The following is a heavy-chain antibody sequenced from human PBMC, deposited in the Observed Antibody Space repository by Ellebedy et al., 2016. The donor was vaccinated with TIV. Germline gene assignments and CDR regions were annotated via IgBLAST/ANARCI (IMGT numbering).Heavy chain of an antibody. D-gene: IGHD1-7*01. CDR2: IYHSGST. V-gene: IGHV4-38-2*02. CDR1: GYSISSGYY. CDR3: ARDRTGTSFDY. J-gene: IGHJ4*02. Sequence: SETLSLTCTVSGYSISSGYYWGWIRQPPGKGLEWIGSIYHSGSTYYNPSLKSRFTISVDTSKNQFSLKLRSVTAADTAVYYCARDRTGTSFDYWGQGTLVTVSS.